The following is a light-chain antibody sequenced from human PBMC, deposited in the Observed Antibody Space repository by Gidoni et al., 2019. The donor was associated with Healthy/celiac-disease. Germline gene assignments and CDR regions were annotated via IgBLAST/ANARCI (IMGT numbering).Light chain of an antibody. CDR2: DVS. CDR3: SSYTSSSSYV. V-gene: IGLV2-14*01. Sequence: QSALTPPASLSGSPVPSITISCTGTRSDVGGYNYVSWYQQHPGKAPKLMIYDVSNRPLGVSNRFSGSKSGNTASLTISGLQAEDEADYYCSSYTSSSSYVCGTGTKVTVL. CDR1: RSDVGGYNY. J-gene: IGLJ1*01.